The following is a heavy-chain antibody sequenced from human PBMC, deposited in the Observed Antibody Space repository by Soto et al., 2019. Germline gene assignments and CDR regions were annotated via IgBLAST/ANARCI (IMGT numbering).Heavy chain of an antibody. CDR2: TSYDGSNK. D-gene: IGHD6-19*01. CDR1: GFTFSNYG. V-gene: IGHV3-30-3*01. Sequence: QVQLVESAGGVVPPGRSLRLSCAASGFTFSNYGMHWVRQAPGKGLQWVAVTSYDGSNKYYADSVKGRFTISRDTSQNTLYLQMNSLRAEDTAVYYCARGGCSSGLCYLDYWGQGTLVTVSS. J-gene: IGHJ4*02. CDR3: ARGGCSSGLCYLDY.